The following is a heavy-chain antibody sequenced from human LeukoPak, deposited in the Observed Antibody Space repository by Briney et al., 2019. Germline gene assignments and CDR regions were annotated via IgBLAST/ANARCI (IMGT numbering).Heavy chain of an antibody. V-gene: IGHV1-46*01. D-gene: IGHD2-21*01. CDR1: GYTFTGYY. CDR3: ARDHGGGGLRGFDY. Sequence: GASVKVSCKASGYTFTGYYMHWVRQAPGQGLEWMGIINPSGGSTTHAQKFQGRVTMTRDTSTSTVYMELSSLRSEDTAVYYCARDHGGGGLRGFDYWGQGTLVTVSS. CDR2: INPSGGST. J-gene: IGHJ4*02.